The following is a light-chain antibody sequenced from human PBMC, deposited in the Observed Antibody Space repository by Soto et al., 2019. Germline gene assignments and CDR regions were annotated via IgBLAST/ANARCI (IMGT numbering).Light chain of an antibody. V-gene: IGLV2-14*01. CDR1: STDVGSYNY. CDR2: AVR. CDR3: SSYTSSSTL. Sequence: QCVLTQPASVCGSPGQSITISCTRTSTDVGSYNYVSWYQQHPGKAPKLMIYAVRDRPSGISSRFSGSKSGNTASLTISGLQTEDEADYYCSSYTSSSTLFGTGTKLTVL. J-gene: IGLJ1*01.